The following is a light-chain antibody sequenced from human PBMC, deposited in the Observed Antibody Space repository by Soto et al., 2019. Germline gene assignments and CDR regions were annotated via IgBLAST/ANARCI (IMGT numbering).Light chain of an antibody. J-gene: IGKJ1*01. CDR2: KAS. V-gene: IGKV1-5*03. CDR1: QSISSW. Sequence: DIPMTQSPSTLSASVGDRVIITCRASQSISSWLAWYQQKPGKAPNLLIYKASTLKSGVPSRFSGSGSGTEFTLTISSLQPEDLATYYCQQYDNDSWTFGQGTKVEIK. CDR3: QQYDNDSWT.